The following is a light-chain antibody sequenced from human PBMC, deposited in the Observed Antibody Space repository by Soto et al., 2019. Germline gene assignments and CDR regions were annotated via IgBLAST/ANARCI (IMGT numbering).Light chain of an antibody. CDR3: QQYGSSSWT. CDR2: GVS. CDR1: QSVSSSY. V-gene: IGKV3-20*01. J-gene: IGKJ1*01. Sequence: EIVLTQSPGTLSLSPGERATLSCRASQSVSSSYLAWYQQKPGQAPRRLIYGVSSRATGIPDRFSGSGSGTDVTLTISRLEPEDFAVYYCQQYGSSSWTFGQGTKVEIK.